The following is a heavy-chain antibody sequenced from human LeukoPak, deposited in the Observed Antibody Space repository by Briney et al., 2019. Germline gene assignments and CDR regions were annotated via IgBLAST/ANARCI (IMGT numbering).Heavy chain of an antibody. V-gene: IGHV3-11*05. D-gene: IGHD3-10*02. CDR3: STEAHPTVYYNDRVDAAFDI. CDR1: GFTFSDYH. J-gene: IGHJ3*02. CDR2: ISSSSDYT. Sequence: GGSLRLSCAASGFTFSDYHMSWIRQAPGKGLEWVSYISSSSDYTNYADSVKGRFTISRDNAKNSLYLQMNSLRAEDTAVYYYSTEAHPTVYYNDRVDAAFDIWGQGTMVIVSS.